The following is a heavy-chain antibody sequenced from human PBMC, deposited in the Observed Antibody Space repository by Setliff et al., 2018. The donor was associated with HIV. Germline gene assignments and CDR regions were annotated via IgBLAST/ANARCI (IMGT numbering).Heavy chain of an antibody. Sequence: ASVKVSCKASGYTFTSYYVHWVRQAPGQGLEWMGILNPSGDSTAYAQKFQGRVTMSRDTSTSTVYMELSRLRSDDTAVYYCAREGVREPPSNTLYYGMDVWGQGTTVTVSS. CDR3: AREGVREPPSNTLYYGMDV. J-gene: IGHJ6*02. V-gene: IGHV1-46*01. CDR2: LNPSGDST. D-gene: IGHD3-10*01. CDR1: GYTFTSYY.